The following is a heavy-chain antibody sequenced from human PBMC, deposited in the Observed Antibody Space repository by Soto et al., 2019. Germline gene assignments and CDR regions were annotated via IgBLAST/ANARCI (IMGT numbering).Heavy chain of an antibody. CDR1: GFTFSSYA. Sequence: GGSLRLSCAASGFTFSSYAMSWVRQAPGKGLEWVSAISGSGGSTYYADSVKGRFTISRDNSKNTLYLQMNSLRAEDTAVYYCAKDLDDYYDSSGYYLTSYYYYGMDVWGQGTTVTVSS. J-gene: IGHJ6*02. V-gene: IGHV3-23*01. CDR3: AKDLDDYYDSSGYYLTSYYYYGMDV. D-gene: IGHD3-22*01. CDR2: ISGSGGST.